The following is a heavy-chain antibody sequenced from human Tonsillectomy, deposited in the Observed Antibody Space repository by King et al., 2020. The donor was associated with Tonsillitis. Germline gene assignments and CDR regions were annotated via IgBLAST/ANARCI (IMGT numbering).Heavy chain of an antibody. V-gene: IGHV3-23*04. J-gene: IGHJ6*02. CDR1: GFTFNSYA. CDR3: AKDPHYYYYYYGMDV. CDR2: ITGCGDNT. Sequence: VQLVESGGGLVQPGGSLRLSCAASGFTFNSYAMSWVRQAPGKGLEWVSAITGCGDNTYYADSVKGRFTISRDNSKNTLYMQMNSLRAEDTAVYYCAKDPHYYYYYYGMDVWGQGTTVTVSS.